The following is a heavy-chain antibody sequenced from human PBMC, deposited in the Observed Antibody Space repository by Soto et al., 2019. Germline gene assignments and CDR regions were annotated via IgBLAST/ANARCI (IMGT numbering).Heavy chain of an antibody. V-gene: IGHV3-30-3*01. J-gene: IGHJ6*02. CDR3: ARDGQSAAGYAFDV. CDR2: ISYDGSNK. CDR1: GFTFRSYA. Sequence: GGSLRLSCAASGFTFRSYAMHWVRQAPGKGLECVAVISYDGSNKFYRDSVKGRFTISRDNSKNTLYLQINSLRSEDTAVYYCARDGQSAAGYAFDVWGQGNTVTVSS. D-gene: IGHD6-25*01.